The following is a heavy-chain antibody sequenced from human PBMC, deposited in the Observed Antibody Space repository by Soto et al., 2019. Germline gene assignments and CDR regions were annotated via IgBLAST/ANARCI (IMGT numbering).Heavy chain of an antibody. D-gene: IGHD3-3*01. CDR1: GFTFSSYA. Sequence: GGSLRLSCAASGFTFSSYAMSWVRQAPGKGLEWVSAISGSGGSTYYADSVKGRFTISRDNSKNTLYLQMNSLRAEDTAVYYCAKGAYFGVVTVTPNYFDYWGQGTLVTVSS. V-gene: IGHV3-23*01. CDR3: AKGAYFGVVTVTPNYFDY. CDR2: ISGSGGST. J-gene: IGHJ4*02.